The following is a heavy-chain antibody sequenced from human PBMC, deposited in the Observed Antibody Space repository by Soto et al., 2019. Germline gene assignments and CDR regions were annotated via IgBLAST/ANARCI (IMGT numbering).Heavy chain of an antibody. V-gene: IGHV1-18*01. CDR3: ARDDAIFGVVIMKL. CDR1: GYTFTSYG. Sequence: ASVKVSCKASGYTFTSYGISWVRQAPGQGLEWMGWISAYNGNTNYAQKLQGRVTMTTDTSTSTAYMELRSLRSDDTAVYYCARDDAIFGVVIMKLWGQGTLVTVSS. CDR2: ISAYNGNT. D-gene: IGHD3-3*01. J-gene: IGHJ4*02.